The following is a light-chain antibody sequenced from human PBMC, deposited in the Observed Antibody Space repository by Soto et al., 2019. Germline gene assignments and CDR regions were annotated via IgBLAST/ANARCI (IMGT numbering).Light chain of an antibody. J-gene: IGKJ1*01. Sequence: DIQMTQSPSSLSASLGERVTITCRASQGISNYLAWYQQKPGKVPKLLIYAASTLHSGVPSRFSGSGSGTDFTLTLSSLEPEDVATYYCQKYNIAPRKFGQGTKVEIK. CDR2: AAS. CDR1: QGISNY. V-gene: IGKV1-27*01. CDR3: QKYNIAPRK.